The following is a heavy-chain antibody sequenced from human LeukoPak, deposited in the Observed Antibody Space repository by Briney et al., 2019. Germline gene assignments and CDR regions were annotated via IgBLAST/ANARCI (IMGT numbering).Heavy chain of an antibody. Sequence: PSETLSLTCTVSGGSISSYYWSWIRQPPGKGLEWIGYIYYSGSTNYNLSLKSRVTISVDTSKDQFSLKLSSVTAADTAVYYCARIPPSGSYPFDYWGQGTLVTVSS. J-gene: IGHJ4*02. CDR2: IYYSGST. CDR1: GGSISSYY. D-gene: IGHD1-26*01. CDR3: ARIPPSGSYPFDY. V-gene: IGHV4-59*08.